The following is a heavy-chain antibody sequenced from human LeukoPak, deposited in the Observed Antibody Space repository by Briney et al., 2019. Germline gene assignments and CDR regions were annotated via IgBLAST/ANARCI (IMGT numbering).Heavy chain of an antibody. CDR2: IYYSGST. Sequence: SETLSLTCTVSGGSISSYYWSWIRQPPGKGLEWIGYIYYSGSTNYNPSLKSRVTISVDTSKNQFSLKLNSVTAADTAVYYCARVSLWFGELLADYYYGMDVWGQGTTVTVSS. V-gene: IGHV4-59*08. J-gene: IGHJ6*02. CDR3: ARVSLWFGELLADYYYGMDV. CDR1: GGSISSYY. D-gene: IGHD3-10*01.